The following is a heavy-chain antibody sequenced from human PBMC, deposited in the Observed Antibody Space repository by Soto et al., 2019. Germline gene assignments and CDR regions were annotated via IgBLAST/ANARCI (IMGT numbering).Heavy chain of an antibody. CDR2: TSYDGKNK. D-gene: IGHD6-13*01. Sequence: QVQLVESGGGVVQPGGSLRLSCAASGFTFSNFVMHWVRQAPGKGLEWVAATSYDGKNKDHADSVKGRFTISRDNFKNTLYLQMNSLRHEDTAVYFCARERAIAATGIFYYWGQGTLVTVSS. J-gene: IGHJ4*02. V-gene: IGHV3-30*04. CDR3: ARERAIAATGIFYY. CDR1: GFTFSNFV.